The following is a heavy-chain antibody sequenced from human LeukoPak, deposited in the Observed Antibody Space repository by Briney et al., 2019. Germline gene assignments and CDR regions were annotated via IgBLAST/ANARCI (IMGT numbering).Heavy chain of an antibody. Sequence: GGSLRLSCSASRFTFSDYALSWVRQAPGQGLEWVGFIRSKAYGGTTEYAASMKGRFIISRDDSKSIAYLQMNGLKSEDTAIYYCTRDVVGYCSRTTCDTSYFDSWGQGTLVTVSS. CDR3: TRDVVGYCSRTTCDTSYFDS. J-gene: IGHJ4*02. CDR1: RFTFSDYA. V-gene: IGHV3-49*04. D-gene: IGHD2-2*01. CDR2: IRSKAYGGTT.